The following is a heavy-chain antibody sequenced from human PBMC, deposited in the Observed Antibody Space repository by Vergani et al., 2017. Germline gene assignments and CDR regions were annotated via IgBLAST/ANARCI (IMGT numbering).Heavy chain of an antibody. CDR2: IKQDGSEK. CDR3: ARXGSMSSSWLYYYYYGMDV. D-gene: IGHD6-13*01. J-gene: IGHJ6*02. Sequence: EVQLVESGGGLVQPGGSLRLSCAASGFTFSSYWMSWVRQAPGKGLEWVANIKQDGSEKYYVDSVKGRFTISRDNAKNSLYLQMNSLRAEDTAVYYCARXGSMSSSWLYYYYYGMDVWGQGTTVTVSS. CDR1: GFTFSSYW. V-gene: IGHV3-7*03.